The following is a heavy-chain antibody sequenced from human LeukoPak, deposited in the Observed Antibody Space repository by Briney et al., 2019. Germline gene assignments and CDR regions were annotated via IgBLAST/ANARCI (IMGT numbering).Heavy chain of an antibody. CDR1: GYTFSSYG. V-gene: IGHV1-18*01. CDR3: ARDRDGYNGGDY. CDR2: ISVYNVNT. Sequence: APVKVSCKASGYTFSSYGISWVRQAPGQGLEWMGWISVYNVNTNYAQKLQGRVTMTTDTSTSTAYMELRSLRSDDTAVYYCARDRDGYNGGDYWGQGTLVTVSS. D-gene: IGHD5-24*01. J-gene: IGHJ4*02.